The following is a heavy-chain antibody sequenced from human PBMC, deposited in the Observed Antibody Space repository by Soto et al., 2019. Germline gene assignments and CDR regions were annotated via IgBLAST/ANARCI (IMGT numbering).Heavy chain of an antibody. J-gene: IGHJ6*02. V-gene: IGHV4-30-4*01. CDR1: GGSISSGDYY. Sequence: QVQLQESGPGLVKPSQTLSLTCTVSGGSISSGDYYWSWIRQPPGKGLEWIGYIYYSGSTYYNPSLKSRVTISVDTSKNQFSLKLSSVTAAETAVYYCARDLAVDSSGYYYRPYSMDVWGQGTTVTVSS. CDR2: IYYSGST. D-gene: IGHD3-22*01. CDR3: ARDLAVDSSGYYYRPYSMDV.